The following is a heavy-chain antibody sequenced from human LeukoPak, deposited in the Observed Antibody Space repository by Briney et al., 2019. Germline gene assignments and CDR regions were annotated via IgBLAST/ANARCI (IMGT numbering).Heavy chain of an antibody. V-gene: IGHV4-30-4*08. CDR1: GGSISSGDYY. CDR3: ARELRYYYMDV. Sequence: SETLSLTCAVSGGSISSGDYYWSWIRQPPGKGLEWIGYIYYSGSTYYNPSLKSRVTISVDTSKNQFSLKLSSVTAADTAVYYCARELRYYYMDVWGKGTTVTVSS. J-gene: IGHJ6*03. CDR2: IYYSGST.